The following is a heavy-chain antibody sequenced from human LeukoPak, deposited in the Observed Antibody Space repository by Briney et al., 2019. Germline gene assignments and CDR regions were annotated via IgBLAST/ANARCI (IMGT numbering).Heavy chain of an antibody. CDR1: GFTFSSYE. Sequence: PGGSLSLSCASSGFTFSSYEMNWVRQAPGKGLEWVSYISSCGSTIYYADSVKGRFTISRDHAKNSLYLQMNSLRAEDRAVDYCARWNDYGETFDYWGQGTLVTVSS. D-gene: IGHD4-17*01. V-gene: IGHV3-48*03. J-gene: IGHJ4*02. CDR2: ISSCGSTI. CDR3: ARWNDYGETFDY.